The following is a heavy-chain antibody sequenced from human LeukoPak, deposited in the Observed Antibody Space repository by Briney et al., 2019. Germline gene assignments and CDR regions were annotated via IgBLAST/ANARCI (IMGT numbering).Heavy chain of an antibody. V-gene: IGHV4-39*07. CDR2: IYYSGST. Sequence: SETLSLTCTVSGGSISSSSYYWGWIRQPPGKGLEWIGSIYYSGSTYYKPSLKSRVTISVDTSKNQFSLKLSSVTAADTAVYYCARRYILRYFDWSQRGHFDYWGQGTLVTVSS. CDR3: ARRYILRYFDWSQRGHFDY. D-gene: IGHD3-9*01. J-gene: IGHJ4*02. CDR1: GGSISSSSYY.